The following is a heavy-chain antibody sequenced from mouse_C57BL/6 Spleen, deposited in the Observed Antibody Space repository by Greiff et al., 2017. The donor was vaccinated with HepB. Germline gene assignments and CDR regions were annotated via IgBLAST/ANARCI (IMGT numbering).Heavy chain of an antibody. J-gene: IGHJ2*01. V-gene: IGHV1-55*01. D-gene: IGHD1-1*01. CDR1: GYTFTSYW. CDR2: IYPGSGST. CDR3: ARGGGYYYGSSSY. Sequence: QVQLQQPGAELVKPGASVKMSCKASGYTFTSYWITWVKQRPGQGLEWIGDIYPGSGSTNYNEKFKSKATLTVDTSSSTAYMPLSSLTSEDSAVYYCARGGGYYYGSSSYWGQGTTLTVSS.